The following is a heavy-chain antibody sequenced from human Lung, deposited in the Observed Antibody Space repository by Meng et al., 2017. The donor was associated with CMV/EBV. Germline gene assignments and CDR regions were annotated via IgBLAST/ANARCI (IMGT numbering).Heavy chain of an antibody. V-gene: IGHV1-69*10. CDR1: GGMFSSYA. CDR3: SDYRLYSSSSFVQGYYNGGEV. D-gene: IGHD6-6*01. J-gene: IGHJ6*01. Sequence: SVXVSXXASGGMFSSYAISWVRQAPGQGLEWMGGIVPILGITNYAQNFQERVTITADKSTSTAYMELNSLRSEDTAVYYCSDYRLYSSSSFVQGYYNGGEVWGQGTXV. CDR2: IVPILGIT.